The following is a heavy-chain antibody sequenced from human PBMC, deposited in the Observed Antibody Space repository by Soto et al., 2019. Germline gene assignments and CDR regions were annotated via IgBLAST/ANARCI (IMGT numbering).Heavy chain of an antibody. D-gene: IGHD3-16*02. J-gene: IGHJ3*02. V-gene: IGHV1-8*01. CDR1: GYTFTSYD. CDR2: MNPNSGNT. CDR3: ARGQKPSYDYIWGSYRTQGAFDI. Sequence: GASVKGSCKASGYTFTSYDINWVRQATGQGLEWMGWMNPNSGNTGYAQKYQGRVTMTRNTSISTAYMELSSLRSEDTAVYYCARGQKPSYDYIWGSYRTQGAFDIWGQGTMVTVSS.